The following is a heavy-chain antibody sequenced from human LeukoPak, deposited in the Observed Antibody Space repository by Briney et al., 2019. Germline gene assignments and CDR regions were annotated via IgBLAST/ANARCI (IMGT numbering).Heavy chain of an antibody. J-gene: IGHJ6*02. CDR1: GYTLNEIS. V-gene: IGHV1-24*01. Sequence: PEASVKVSCKVSGYTLNEISMHWVRQAPGKGPEWMGGFDPEHAETIYAQKLQGRVTMTTDTSTSTAYMELRSLRSDDTAVYYCASSTVVTADPRPYGMDVWGQGTTVTVSS. CDR2: FDPEHAET. CDR3: ASSTVVTADPRPYGMDV. D-gene: IGHD2-21*02.